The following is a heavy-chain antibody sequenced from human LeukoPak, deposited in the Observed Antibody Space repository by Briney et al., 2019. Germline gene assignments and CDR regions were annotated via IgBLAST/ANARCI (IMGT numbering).Heavy chain of an antibody. CDR2: ISHTEGA. CDR3: ARHYDFSSPYNN. J-gene: IGHJ4*02. Sequence: PSETLSLTCVVSGGSIDDNYLWTWVRQPPGKGLDWIGEISHTEGAKYCPSLEGRVSISMDRSENLFSLMLRSVTAADTAVYFCARHYDFSSPYNNWGQGILVTVSS. D-gene: IGHD3-3*01. V-gene: IGHV4/OR15-8*02. CDR1: GGSIDDNYL.